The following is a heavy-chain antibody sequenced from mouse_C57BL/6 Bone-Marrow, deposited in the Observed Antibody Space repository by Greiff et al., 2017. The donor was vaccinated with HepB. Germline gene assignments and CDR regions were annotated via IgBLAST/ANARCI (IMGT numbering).Heavy chain of an antibody. J-gene: IGHJ3*01. V-gene: IGHV3-1*01. D-gene: IGHD2-3*01. CDR3: AREGEDDGYWFAY. Sequence: EVQLQESGPGMVKPSQSLSLTCTVTGYSITSGYDWHWIRHFPGNKLEWMGYISYSGSTNYNPSLKSRISITHDTSKNHFFLKLNSVTTEDTATYYCAREGEDDGYWFAYWGQGTLVTVSA. CDR1: GYSITSGYD. CDR2: ISYSGST.